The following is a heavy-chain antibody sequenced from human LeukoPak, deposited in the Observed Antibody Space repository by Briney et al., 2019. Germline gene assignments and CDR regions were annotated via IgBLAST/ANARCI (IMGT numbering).Heavy chain of an antibody. J-gene: IGHJ4*02. Sequence: PGGSLRLSCAASGFTFSSYAMSWVRQAPGKGLEWVSAISGSGGSTYYADSVKGRFTISRDNSKNTLYLQMNSLRAEDTAVYYCAKALKNYGDYLPVGYWGQGTLVAVSS. CDR2: ISGSGGST. CDR3: AKALKNYGDYLPVGY. D-gene: IGHD4-17*01. CDR1: GFTFSSYA. V-gene: IGHV3-23*01.